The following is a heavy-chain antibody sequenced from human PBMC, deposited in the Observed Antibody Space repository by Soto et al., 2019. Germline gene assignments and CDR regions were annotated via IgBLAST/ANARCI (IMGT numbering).Heavy chain of an antibody. D-gene: IGHD1-1*01. CDR2: IIPMYGTT. CDR1: GGTFRSYV. V-gene: IGHV1-69*14. CDR3: ARIGTLDWIDDY. Sequence: QVQLVQSGAEVKKPGSSVKVSCKASGGTFRSYVTSWVRQAPGQGLEWLGGIIPMYGTTYYAQTFQGRVTXXAXKSTSTAFMELSSLRSEDTAVYYCARIGTLDWIDDYWGQGTLVTVSS. J-gene: IGHJ4*02.